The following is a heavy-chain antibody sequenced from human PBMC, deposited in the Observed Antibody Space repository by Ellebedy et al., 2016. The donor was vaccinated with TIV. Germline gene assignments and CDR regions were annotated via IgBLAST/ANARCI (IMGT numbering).Heavy chain of an antibody. CDR2: LHPSSGGT. V-gene: IGHV1-2*02. CDR1: GYIFTAYH. CDR3: AAFPYISTSTAY. J-gene: IGHJ4*02. Sequence: AASVKVSCKTSGYIFTAYHIHWVRQAPGQGLEWMVWLHPSSGGTNYAQNFQGRVSMTRDTSISTAYMELSRLNSDDTAVYYCAAFPYISTSTAYWGQGTLVTVSS. D-gene: IGHD6-6*01.